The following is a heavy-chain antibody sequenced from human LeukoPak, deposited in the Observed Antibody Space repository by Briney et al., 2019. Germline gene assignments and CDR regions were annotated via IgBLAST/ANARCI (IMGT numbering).Heavy chain of an antibody. V-gene: IGHV1-2*02. CDR3: ARDFGGVGYYYDSSGYYSAY. Sequence: ASVKVSCKASGYTFTGYYMHWVRQAPGHGLEWRGWINPNSSGTDYAQKFQGRVTMTRDTSISTAYLELSRLRSDDTAVYYGARDFGGVGYYYDSSGYYSAYWGQGTLVTVSS. D-gene: IGHD3-22*01. CDR1: GYTFTGYY. J-gene: IGHJ4*02. CDR2: INPNSSGT.